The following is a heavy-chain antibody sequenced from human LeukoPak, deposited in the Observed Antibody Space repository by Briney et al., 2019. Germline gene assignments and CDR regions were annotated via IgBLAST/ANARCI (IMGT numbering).Heavy chain of an antibody. CDR3: XXXXSVEDTAWWFDP. V-gene: IGHV1-46*01. Sequence: ASVKVSCKASGYTFTGYYMHWVRQAPGQGLEWMGIINPSGGSTSYAQKFQGRVTMTRDMSTSTDYMELSSLRSEDTAVYYCXXXXSVEDTAWWFDPWGQGTLVTVSS. CDR1: GYTFTGYY. D-gene: IGHD4-23*01. CDR2: INPSGGST. J-gene: IGHJ5*02.